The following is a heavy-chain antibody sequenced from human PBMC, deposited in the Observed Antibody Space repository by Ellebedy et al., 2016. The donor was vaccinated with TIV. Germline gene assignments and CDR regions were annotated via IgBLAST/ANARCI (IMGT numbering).Heavy chain of an antibody. D-gene: IGHD1-26*01. CDR3: ATQWELYD. CDR1: GFTLSSFW. V-gene: IGHV3-74*01. J-gene: IGHJ4*02. Sequence: GGSLRLSCAASGFTLSSFWMHWVRQVPGKGLVWVSRINSDGSLIDYADSVKGRFTISRDNAKNSLYLQMNSLRAEDTAVYYCATQWELYDWGQGTPVTVSS. CDR2: INSDGSLI.